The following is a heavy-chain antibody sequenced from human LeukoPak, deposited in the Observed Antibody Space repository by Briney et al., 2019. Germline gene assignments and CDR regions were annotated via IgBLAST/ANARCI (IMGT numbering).Heavy chain of an antibody. CDR3: ACLPVAHNNYFDY. CDR2: IYHSGDT. D-gene: IGHD6-19*01. J-gene: IGHJ4*02. V-gene: IGHV4-59*08. Sequence: SETLSLSCTVSGDSITTYHWTWIRQSPGKGLEWLGDIYHSGDTNYNPSFNSRVTMSVDTSMNQVSLRLTSVTAADTAVYYCACLPVAHNNYFDYWGQGTLVTVPS. CDR1: GDSITTYH.